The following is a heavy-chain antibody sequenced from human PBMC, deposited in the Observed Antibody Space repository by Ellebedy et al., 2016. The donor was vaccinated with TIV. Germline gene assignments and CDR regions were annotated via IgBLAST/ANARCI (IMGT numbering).Heavy chain of an antibody. CDR2: INPNSGGT. V-gene: IGHV1-2*02. CDR1: GYTFTGYY. D-gene: IGHD3-10*01. CDR3: ARGTGPSWFDP. Sequence: ASVKVSCKASGYTFTGYYMHWVRQAPGQGLEWMGWINPNSGGTNYAQKFQGRVTMTRDTSISTAYMDLGSLTSYDTAFYYCARGTGPSWFDPWGQGTLVTVSS. J-gene: IGHJ5*02.